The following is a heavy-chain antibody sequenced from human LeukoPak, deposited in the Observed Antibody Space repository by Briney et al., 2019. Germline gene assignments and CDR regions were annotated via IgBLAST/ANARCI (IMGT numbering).Heavy chain of an antibody. J-gene: IGHJ5*02. CDR3: ARHIYSYYGSGNYDGNWFDP. CDR2: IYYSGST. D-gene: IGHD3-10*01. Sequence: SETLSLTCTVSGGSISAYYWSWIRQTPGKGLEWIGYIYYSGSTNYNPSLKSRVTISIDTSKNQFSLKLSSVTAADTAVYYCARHIYSYYGSGNYDGNWFDPWGQGTLVTVPS. CDR1: GGSISAYY. V-gene: IGHV4-59*08.